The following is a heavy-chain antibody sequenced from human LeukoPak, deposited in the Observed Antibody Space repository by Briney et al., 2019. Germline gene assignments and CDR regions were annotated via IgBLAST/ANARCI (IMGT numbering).Heavy chain of an antibody. Sequence: GGSLRLSCAASGFTFSSYSMNWVRQAPGKGLEWVPYISSSSSTIYYADSVKGRFTISRDNAKNSLHLQMNSLRAEDTAVYYCASWRIAAAGTWSDYWGQGTLVTVSS. CDR2: ISSSSSTI. CDR1: GFTFSSYS. CDR3: ASWRIAAAGTWSDY. J-gene: IGHJ4*02. D-gene: IGHD6-13*01. V-gene: IGHV3-48*01.